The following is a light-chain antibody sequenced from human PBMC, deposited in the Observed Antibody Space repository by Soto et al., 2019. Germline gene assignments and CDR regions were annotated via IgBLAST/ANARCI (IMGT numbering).Light chain of an antibody. CDR3: QQHNNWPPP. CDR2: GAT. V-gene: IGKV3-15*01. J-gene: IGKJ1*01. CDR1: QSVSSN. Sequence: EIVMTQSPATLSVSPGERATLSCRASQSVSSNLAWYQQKPGHAPRLLIYGATTRATGIPARFSGSGSGTEFTLTISSLQSEDFGDYYCQQHNNWPPPLGQDTKVDIK.